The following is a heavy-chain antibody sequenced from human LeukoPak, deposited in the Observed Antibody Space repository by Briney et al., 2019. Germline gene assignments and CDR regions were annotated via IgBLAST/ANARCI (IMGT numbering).Heavy chain of an antibody. D-gene: IGHD3-16*01. J-gene: IGHJ3*02. CDR3: GAYRTLDDAFDI. Sequence: PSETLSLTCAVYGGSFSGYYWSWIRQPPGKGLEWIGDRYHSGGTNYNPSLKSRVTISVDTSKNQFSLELNSVTAADTAVYYCGAYRTLDDAFDIWGQGTLVTVSS. V-gene: IGHV4-34*01. CDR1: GGSFSGYY. CDR2: RYHSGGT.